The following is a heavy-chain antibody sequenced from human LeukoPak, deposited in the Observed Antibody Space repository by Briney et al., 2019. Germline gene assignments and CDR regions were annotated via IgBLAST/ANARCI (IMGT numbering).Heavy chain of an antibody. J-gene: IGHJ4*02. V-gene: IGHV3-66*02. D-gene: IGHD3-22*01. CDR1: GFTVSSNY. CDR3: ASAYYYGISAGFDY. CDR2: IYGDGTT. Sequence: GGSLRLSCAASGFTVSSNYMIWPREAPGEGGECVSVIYGDGTTYYADSVEGRFTISRDNSKNALYLQMNSLRAEDTAVYYCASAYYYGISAGFDYWGQGTLVTVSS.